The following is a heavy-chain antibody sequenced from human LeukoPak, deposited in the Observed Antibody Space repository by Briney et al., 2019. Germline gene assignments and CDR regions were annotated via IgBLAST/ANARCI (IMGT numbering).Heavy chain of an antibody. CDR2: VSSSSSYI. D-gene: IGHD7-27*01. J-gene: IGHJ4*02. CDR3: ARDFNWGYYFDY. CDR1: GFIFSRYD. Sequence: PGGSLRLPCVSSGFIFSRYDMHWVRQAPGKGLEWVSSVSSSSSYIYYADSVKGRFTISRDNAKNSLYLQMNSLRAEDTAVYYCARDFNWGYYFDYWGQGTLVTVSS. V-gene: IGHV3-21*01.